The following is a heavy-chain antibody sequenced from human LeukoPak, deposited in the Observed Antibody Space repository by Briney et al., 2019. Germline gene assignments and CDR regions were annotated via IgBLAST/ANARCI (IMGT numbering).Heavy chain of an antibody. Sequence: SETLSLTCTVSGGSVSSGSYYWSWIRQPPGEGLEWIGYIYYSGSTNYNPSLKSRVTISVDTSKNQFSLKLSSVTAADTAVYYCARSKYSGYDWEFDYWGQGTLVTVSS. CDR3: ARSKYSGYDWEFDY. CDR1: GGSVSSGSYY. J-gene: IGHJ4*02. V-gene: IGHV4-61*01. CDR2: IYYSGST. D-gene: IGHD5-12*01.